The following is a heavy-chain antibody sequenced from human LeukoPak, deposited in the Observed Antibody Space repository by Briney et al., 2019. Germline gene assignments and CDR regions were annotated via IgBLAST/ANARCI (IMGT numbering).Heavy chain of an antibody. CDR1: GYTFTSYG. V-gene: IGHV1-2*02. CDR2: INPNSGGT. CDR3: ARDKAAFDI. Sequence: ASVKVSCKASGYTFTSYGISWVRQAPGQGLEWMGWINPNSGGTNYAQKFQGRVTMTRDTSISTAYMELSRLRSDDTAVYYCARDKAAFDIWGQGTMVTVSS. J-gene: IGHJ3*02.